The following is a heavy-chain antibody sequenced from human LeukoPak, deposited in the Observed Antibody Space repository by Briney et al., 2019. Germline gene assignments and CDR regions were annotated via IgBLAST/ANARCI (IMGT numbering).Heavy chain of an antibody. CDR2: ISGSSGST. Sequence: GGSLRLSCAASGFTFSSYAMSWVRQAPGKGLEWVSAISGSSGSTYYADSVKGRFTISRDNSKNTLYLQMNSLRAEDTAVYYCAKLEHDFGDYLDYWGQGTLVTVSS. CDR1: GFTFSSYA. V-gene: IGHV3-23*01. J-gene: IGHJ4*02. CDR3: AKLEHDFGDYLDY. D-gene: IGHD4-17*01.